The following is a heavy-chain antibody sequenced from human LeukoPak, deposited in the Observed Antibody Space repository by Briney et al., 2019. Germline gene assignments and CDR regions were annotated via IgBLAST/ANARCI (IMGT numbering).Heavy chain of an antibody. CDR1: GGSISSSNW. V-gene: IGHV4-4*02. Sequence: SGTLSLTCAVSGGSISSSNWWSWVRQPPGKGLEWIGYIYYSGSTYYNPSLKSRVTISVDTSKNQFSLKLSSVTAADTAVYYCARHPGEYDAFDIWGQGTMVTVSS. CDR3: ARHPGEYDAFDI. J-gene: IGHJ3*02. CDR2: IYYSGST. D-gene: IGHD7-27*01.